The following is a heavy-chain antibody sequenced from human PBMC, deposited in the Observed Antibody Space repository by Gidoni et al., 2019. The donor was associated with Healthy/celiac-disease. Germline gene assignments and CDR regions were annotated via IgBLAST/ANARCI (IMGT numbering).Heavy chain of an antibody. V-gene: IGHV4-59*01. CDR1: GGSISSYY. CDR3: ARSHYRDDAFDI. Sequence: QVQLPESGPGLVKPSEPLSLTCTVSGGSISSYYWSWIRQPPGKGLEWIGYIYYSGSTNYNPSLKSRVTISVDTSKNQFSLKLSSVTAADTAVYYCARSHYRDDAFDIWGQGTMVTVSS. D-gene: IGHD3-10*01. CDR2: IYYSGST. J-gene: IGHJ3*02.